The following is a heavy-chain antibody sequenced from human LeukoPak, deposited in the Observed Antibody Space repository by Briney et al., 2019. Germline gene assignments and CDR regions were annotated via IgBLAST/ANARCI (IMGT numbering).Heavy chain of an antibody. V-gene: IGHV1-69*04. Sequence: SVKVSCKASGGTFSGYAISWVRQAPGQGLEWMGRIIPILGIANYAQKFQGRVTITADKSTSTAYMELSSLRSEDTAVYYCARGLVRGVRHFDYWGQGTLVTVSS. D-gene: IGHD3-10*01. J-gene: IGHJ4*02. CDR3: ARGLVRGVRHFDY. CDR2: IIPILGIA. CDR1: GGTFSGYA.